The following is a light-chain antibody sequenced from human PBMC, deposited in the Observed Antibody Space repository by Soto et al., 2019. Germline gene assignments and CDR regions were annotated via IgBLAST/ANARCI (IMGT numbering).Light chain of an antibody. CDR3: QQYNNWPSWT. CDR1: QSVSSN. V-gene: IGKV3-15*01. CDR2: GAS. Sequence: EIVMPQSPATLSVSPGERATLSCRASQSVSSNLAWYQQKPGQAPRLLIYGASTRATGIPARFSGSGSGTEFTLTISSLQPEDFAVYYCQQYNNWPSWTFGQGTKVDIK. J-gene: IGKJ1*01.